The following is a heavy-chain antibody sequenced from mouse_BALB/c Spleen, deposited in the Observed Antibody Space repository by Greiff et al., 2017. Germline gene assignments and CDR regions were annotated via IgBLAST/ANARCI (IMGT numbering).Heavy chain of an antibody. D-gene: IGHD2-4*01. V-gene: IGHV3-2*02. CDR3: AREITTWFAY. Sequence: ESGPGLVKPSQSLSLTCTVTGYSITSDYAWNWIRQFPGNKLEWMGYISYSGSTSYNPSLKSRISITRDTSKNQFFLQLNSVTTEDTATYYCAREITTWFAYWGQGTLVTVSA. CDR1: GYSITSDYA. CDR2: ISYSGST. J-gene: IGHJ3*01.